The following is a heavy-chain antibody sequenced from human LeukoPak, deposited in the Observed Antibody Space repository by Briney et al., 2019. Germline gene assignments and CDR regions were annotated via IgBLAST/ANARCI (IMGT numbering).Heavy chain of an antibody. J-gene: IGHJ4*01. CDR3: AKDSGGSVLED. CDR1: GFIFSGSV. Sequence: GRSLRLACAASGFIFSGSVMHWVRQAPGKGLEWVAIMSYDGTNENYGDSVKGRFTISRDNSKNTLYLHMNSLRHDDTAVYYCAKDSGGSVLEDWGHGSLGIVSS. D-gene: IGHD2-15*01. CDR2: MSYDGTNE. V-gene: IGHV3-30*18.